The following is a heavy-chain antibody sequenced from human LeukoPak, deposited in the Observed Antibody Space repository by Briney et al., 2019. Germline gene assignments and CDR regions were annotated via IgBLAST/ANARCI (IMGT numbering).Heavy chain of an antibody. CDR2: ISYDGSTK. J-gene: IGHJ4*02. Sequence: GGSLRLSCEASGFTFSNYAMHWVRRAPGKGLEWVALISYDGSTKHYADSVKGQFTISRDNSKNTLSLQINSLRSEDTAVYYCAKDLHYYGPGSSPQYWGQGTLVTVSS. CDR3: AKDLHYYGPGSSPQY. CDR1: GFTFSNYA. V-gene: IGHV3-30*18. D-gene: IGHD3-10*01.